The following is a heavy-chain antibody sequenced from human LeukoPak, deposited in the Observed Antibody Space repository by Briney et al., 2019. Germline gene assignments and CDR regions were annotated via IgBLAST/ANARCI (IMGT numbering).Heavy chain of an antibody. CDR1: GGSFSGYY. Sequence: PSETLSPTCAVYGGSFSGYYWSWIRQPPGKGLEWIGEINHSGSTNYNPSLKSRVTISVDTSKNQFSLKLSSVTAADTAVYYCARLVARYSSLSYWGQGTLVTVSS. J-gene: IGHJ4*02. CDR2: INHSGST. D-gene: IGHD6-13*01. V-gene: IGHV4-34*01. CDR3: ARLVARYSSLSY.